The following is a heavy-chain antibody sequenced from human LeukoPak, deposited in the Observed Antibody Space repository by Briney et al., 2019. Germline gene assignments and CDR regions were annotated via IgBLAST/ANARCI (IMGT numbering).Heavy chain of an antibody. CDR2: ISSSSSYI. V-gene: IGHV3-21*01. CDR3: ARDPHYDFWSGYGKSDAFDI. CDR1: GFTFSGYS. D-gene: IGHD3-3*01. J-gene: IGHJ3*02. Sequence: GGSLRLSCAASGFTFSGYSMNWVRQAPGKGLEWVSSISSSSSYIYYADSVKGRFTISRDNAKNSLYLQMNSLRAEDTAVYYCARDPHYDFWSGYGKSDAFDIWGQGTVVTVSS.